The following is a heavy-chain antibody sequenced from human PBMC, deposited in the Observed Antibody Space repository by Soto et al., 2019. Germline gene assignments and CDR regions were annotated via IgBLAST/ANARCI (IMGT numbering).Heavy chain of an antibody. J-gene: IGHJ5*02. Sequence: QLQLQESGSGLAKPSQTLSLTCAVSGGSISSGGYSWSWIRQPPGKGLEWIGYIYHSGSTYYNPSLKSRVTLSVDRSKNQFSLKLSSVTAADTAVYYCARVPDRWGQGTLVTVSS. CDR2: IYHSGST. CDR1: GGSISSGGYS. D-gene: IGHD2-2*01. CDR3: ARVPDR. V-gene: IGHV4-30-2*01.